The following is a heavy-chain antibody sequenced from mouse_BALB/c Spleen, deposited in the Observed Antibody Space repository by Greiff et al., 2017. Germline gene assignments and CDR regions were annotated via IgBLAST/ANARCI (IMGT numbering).Heavy chain of an antibody. Sequence: EVMLVESGGGLVQPKGSLKLSCAASGFTFNTYAMHWVCQAPGKGLEWVARIRSKSNNYATYYADSVKDRFTISRDDSQSMLYLQMNNLKTEDTAMYYCVRDGYYYAMDYWGQGTSVTVSS. CDR3: VRDGYYYAMDY. D-gene: IGHD2-2*01. CDR2: IRSKSNNYAT. V-gene: IGHV10-3*03. CDR1: GFTFNTYA. J-gene: IGHJ4*01.